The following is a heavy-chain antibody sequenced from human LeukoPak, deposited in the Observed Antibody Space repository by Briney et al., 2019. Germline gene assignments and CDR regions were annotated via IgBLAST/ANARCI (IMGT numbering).Heavy chain of an antibody. D-gene: IGHD2-2*01. Sequence: ASVKVSCKASGYTFTGYYMHWVRQAPGQGLEWMGRINPNSGGTNYAQKFQGRVTMTRDTSISTAYMELSSLRSEDTAVYYCARDCSSTSCPLYYYYGMDVWGQGTTVTVSS. CDR3: ARDCSSTSCPLYYYYGMDV. J-gene: IGHJ6*02. CDR2: INPNSGGT. CDR1: GYTFTGYY. V-gene: IGHV1-2*06.